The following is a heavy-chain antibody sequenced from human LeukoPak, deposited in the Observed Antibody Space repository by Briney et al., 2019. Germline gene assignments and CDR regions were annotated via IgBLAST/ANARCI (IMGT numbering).Heavy chain of an antibody. CDR1: GFTFSSYS. J-gene: IGHJ4*02. CDR2: ISSSSSSYI. Sequence: GGSLRLSCAASGFTFSSYSMNWVRQAPGKGLEWVSSISSSSSSYIYYADSVKGRFTISRDNAKNSLYLQMSSLRAEDTAVYYCASDRQWLVRGENYWGQGTLVTVSS. V-gene: IGHV3-21*01. CDR3: ASDRQWLVRGENY. D-gene: IGHD6-19*01.